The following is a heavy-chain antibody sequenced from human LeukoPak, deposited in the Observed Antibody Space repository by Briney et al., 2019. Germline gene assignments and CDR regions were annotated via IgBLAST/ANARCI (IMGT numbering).Heavy chain of an antibody. D-gene: IGHD5-18*01. Sequence: PGGTLSLPCVGSGFIFSNYAKTWVRQAPAQGLEWVSIMTGSNGGTYYADSVKGRFTITRDNSKSTVYLQMNSLIAEATAVYYCTESVGYNYVVFGYWGQGALVTAAS. J-gene: IGHJ4*02. CDR2: MTGSNGGT. CDR1: GFIFSNYA. CDR3: TESVGYNYVVFGY. V-gene: IGHV3-23*01.